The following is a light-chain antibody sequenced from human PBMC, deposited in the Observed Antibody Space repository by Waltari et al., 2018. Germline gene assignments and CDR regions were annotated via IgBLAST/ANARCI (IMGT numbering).Light chain of an antibody. CDR2: KDE. CDR3: QSADSTGTYYV. V-gene: IGLV3-25*03. J-gene: IGLJ1*01. Sequence: SYELTQSPSVSVSPGQTARITCSGDALPKQYVYWYQQKPGQAPVLFLYKDEERPSGIPERFSGSSSGTTATLTISGVQAEDEADYYCQSADSTGTYYVFAAGTKVTVL. CDR1: ALPKQY.